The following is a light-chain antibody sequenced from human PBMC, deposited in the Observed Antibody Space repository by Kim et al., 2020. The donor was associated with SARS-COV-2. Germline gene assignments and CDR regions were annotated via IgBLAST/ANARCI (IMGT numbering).Light chain of an antibody. CDR1: QGISSY. J-gene: IGKJ4*01. CDR2: AAS. Sequence: DIQLTQSPSFLSASVGDRVTITCRASQGISSYLAWYQQKPVKAPKLLIYAASTLQSGVPSRFSGSGSGTEFTLTISSLQPEDFATYYCQQLNSYPRLTFGGGTKVDIK. V-gene: IGKV1-9*01. CDR3: QQLNSYPRLT.